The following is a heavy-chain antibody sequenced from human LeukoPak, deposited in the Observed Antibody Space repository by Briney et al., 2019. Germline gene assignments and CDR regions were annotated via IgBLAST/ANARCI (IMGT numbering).Heavy chain of an antibody. CDR1: GYTFTGCY. V-gene: IGHV1-2*02. CDR2: INPNSGGT. J-gene: IGHJ5*02. Sequence: GASVKVSFKASGYTFTGCYIHWVRQAPGQGLEWMGWINPNSGGTNYVQKFQDRVTLTRDTSISTAYMELSRLRSDDTAVYYCARDMGYSYGFNWFDPWGQGTLVTVSS. D-gene: IGHD5-18*01. CDR3: ARDMGYSYGFNWFDP.